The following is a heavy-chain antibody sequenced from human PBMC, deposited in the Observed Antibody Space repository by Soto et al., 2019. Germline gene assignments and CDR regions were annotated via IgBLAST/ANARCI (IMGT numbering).Heavy chain of an antibody. CDR1: GFTFSSYG. J-gene: IGHJ4*02. V-gene: IGHV3-33*01. D-gene: IGHD3-3*01. CDR2: IWYDGSNK. Sequence: QVQLVESGGGVVQPGRSLRLSCAASGFTFSSYGMHWVRQAPGKGLEWVAVIWYDGSNKYYADSVKGRFTISRDNSKNTLYLQMNSLRAEDTAVYYCAREGGYGFWSAYDFDYWGQGTLVTVSS. CDR3: AREGGYGFWSAYDFDY.